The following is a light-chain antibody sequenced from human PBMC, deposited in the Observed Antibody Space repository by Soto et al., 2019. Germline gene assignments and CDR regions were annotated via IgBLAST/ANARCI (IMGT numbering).Light chain of an antibody. CDR3: SSYTSSSTKV. CDR2: EVS. Sequence: QSALTQPASVSGSPRQSITISCTGTSSDVGGYNSVSWYQQHPGKAPKLLIYEVSNRPSGVSNRFSGSKSGNTASLTISGLQAEDEADYYCSSYTSSSTKVFGTGTKLTVL. CDR1: SSDVGGYNS. J-gene: IGLJ1*01. V-gene: IGLV2-14*01.